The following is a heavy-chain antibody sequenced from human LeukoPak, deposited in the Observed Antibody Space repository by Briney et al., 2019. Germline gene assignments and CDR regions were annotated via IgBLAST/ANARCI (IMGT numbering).Heavy chain of an antibody. V-gene: IGHV1-2*02. CDR1: GYTFSGYY. Sequence: GASVKVSCKASGYTFSGYYMHWVRQAPGQGLEWMGWINPNSGGTNYAQKFQGRVTMTRDTSISTAYMELSRLRSDDTAVYYCARTLSARTSTHRNVAAFDIWGQGTMVTVSS. CDR3: ARTLSARTSTHRNVAAFDI. CDR2: INPNSGGT. D-gene: IGHD3-16*02. J-gene: IGHJ3*02.